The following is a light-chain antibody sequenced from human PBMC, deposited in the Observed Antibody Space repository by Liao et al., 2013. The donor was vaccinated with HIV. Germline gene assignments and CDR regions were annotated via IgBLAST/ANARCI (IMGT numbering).Light chain of an antibody. Sequence: SYVLTQPPSMSVVPGGTARVTCGGNNIRSKDVHWYQQKPGQAPVLVMSYDKDRPSGIPERFFGSNSGNTATLTISGTQPVDEADYYCQAWASNTVIFGGGTKLTVL. CDR1: NIRSKD. CDR2: YDK. J-gene: IGLJ2*01. CDR3: QAWASNTVI. V-gene: IGLV3-21*01.